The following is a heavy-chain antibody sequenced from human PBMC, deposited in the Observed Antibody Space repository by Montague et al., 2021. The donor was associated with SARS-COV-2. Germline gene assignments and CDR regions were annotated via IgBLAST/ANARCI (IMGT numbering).Heavy chain of an antibody. V-gene: IGHV4-34*01. CDR3: ARVRAVPAAMRIFSLGRRYYGKDV. Sequence: SETLSLTCAVYGGSFSGYYWSWIRQPPGNGLEWIGEINHSGSTNYNPSLKSRVTISVDTSKNQFSLKLSSVTAADTAVYYCARVRAVPAAMRIFSLGRRYYGKDVWGQGTTVTVSS. J-gene: IGHJ6*01. D-gene: IGHD2-2*01. CDR2: INHSGST. CDR1: GGSFSGYY.